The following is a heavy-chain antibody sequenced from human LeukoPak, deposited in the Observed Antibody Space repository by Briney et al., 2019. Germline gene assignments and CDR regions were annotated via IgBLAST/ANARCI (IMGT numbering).Heavy chain of an antibody. CDR1: GFTLSSYW. J-gene: IGHJ4*02. V-gene: IGHV3-7*01. D-gene: IGHD1-26*01. CDR3: VSASEQFDK. CDR2: IKQDGSKK. Sequence: GGSLRLSCVASGFTLSSYWMTWARQAPGKGLEWVANIKQDGSKKNYVDSVKGRFTISRDNVRNSLYLQMTSLRVEDTAVYHCVSASEQFDKWGQGTMVTVSS.